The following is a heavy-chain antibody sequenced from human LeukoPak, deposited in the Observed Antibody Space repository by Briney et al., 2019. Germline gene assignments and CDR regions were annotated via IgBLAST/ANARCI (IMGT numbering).Heavy chain of an antibody. CDR3: ARDVYYDSSGSLDY. Sequence: SETLSLTCAVYGGSFSGYYWSWIRQPPGKGLEWIGEINHSGSTNYNPSLKSRVTISVDTSKNQFSLKLSSVTAADTAVYYCARDVYYDSSGSLDYWGQGTLVTVSS. V-gene: IGHV4-34*01. CDR1: GGSFSGYY. D-gene: IGHD3-22*01. CDR2: INHSGST. J-gene: IGHJ4*02.